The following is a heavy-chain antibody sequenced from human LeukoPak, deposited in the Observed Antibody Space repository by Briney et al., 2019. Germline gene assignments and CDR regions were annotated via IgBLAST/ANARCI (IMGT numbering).Heavy chain of an antibody. Sequence: PSETLSLTCAVSGYSISSGYYWGWIRQPPGKGLEWIGSIYHSGSAYYNPSHKSRVTISVDTSKNQFSLKLSSVTAADTAVYYCARPYYDFWSGFYYFDYWGQGTLVTVSS. CDR1: GYSISSGYY. V-gene: IGHV4-38-2*01. CDR3: ARPYYDFWSGFYYFDY. CDR2: IYHSGSA. D-gene: IGHD3-3*01. J-gene: IGHJ4*02.